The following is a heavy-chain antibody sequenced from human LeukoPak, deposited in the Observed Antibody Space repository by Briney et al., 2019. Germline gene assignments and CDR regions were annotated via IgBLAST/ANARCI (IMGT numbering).Heavy chain of an antibody. D-gene: IGHD6-6*01. Sequence: GGSLRVSCAASGFTFSSYAMSGGRQAPGKGVEWVPTIGGSVRNTYIADSVKGRFTISRDNSKNTLYLQMNSLRAEDTAVYYCAKDLYTGSWYYGMDVWGQGTTVTVSS. V-gene: IGHV3-23*01. J-gene: IGHJ6*02. CDR3: AKDLYTGSWYYGMDV. CDR1: GFTFSSYA. CDR2: IGGSVRNT.